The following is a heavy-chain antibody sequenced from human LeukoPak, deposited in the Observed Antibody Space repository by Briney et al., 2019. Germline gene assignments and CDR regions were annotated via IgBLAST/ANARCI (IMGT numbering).Heavy chain of an antibody. D-gene: IGHD3-9*01. Sequence: PGGSLRLSCAASGFTFSNYWMSWVRQAPGKGLEWVANIKKDGTETNYVDSVKGRFTISRDNADNSLYLQMSSLRAEDTAVYYCVSHSDPLTTYCFDYWGQGTLVTVSS. CDR1: GFTFSNYW. J-gene: IGHJ4*01. V-gene: IGHV3-7*01. CDR3: VSHSDPLTTYCFDY. CDR2: IKKDGTET.